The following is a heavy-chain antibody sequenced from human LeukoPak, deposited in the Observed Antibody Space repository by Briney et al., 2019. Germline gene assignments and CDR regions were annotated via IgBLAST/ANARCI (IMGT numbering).Heavy chain of an antibody. CDR1: GFSFSNAW. D-gene: IGHD3-9*01. CDR2: IKSKTDGGTT. J-gene: IGHJ3*02. V-gene: IGHV3-15*01. CDR3: TTDRGETYYDILTGSNDAFDI. Sequence: GGSLRLSCTASGFSFSNAWMSWVRQAPGEGLEWVGRIKSKTDGGTTDYAAPVKGRFTISRDDSKNTLYLQMNSLKTEDTAVYYCTTDRGETYYDILTGSNDAFDIWGQGTMVTVSS.